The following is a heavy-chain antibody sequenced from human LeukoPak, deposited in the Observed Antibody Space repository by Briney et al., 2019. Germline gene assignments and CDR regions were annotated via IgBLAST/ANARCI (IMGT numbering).Heavy chain of an antibody. V-gene: IGHV4-39*01. J-gene: IGHJ4*02. CDR1: GGFISSSSYY. CDR3: ARHRPYAPLDY. D-gene: IGHD4-17*01. CDR2: IYYSGST. Sequence: PSETLSLTCTVSGGFISSSSYYWGWIRQPPGKGLEWIGNIYYSGSTYYNPSLKSRVTISVDTSKNQFSLRLSSVTAADTAVYSCARHRPYAPLDYWGQGTLVTVSS.